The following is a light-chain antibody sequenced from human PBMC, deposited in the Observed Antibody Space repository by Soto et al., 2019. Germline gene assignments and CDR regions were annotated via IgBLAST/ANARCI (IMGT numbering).Light chain of an antibody. Sequence: NFMLTQPHSVSESPGKTVTISCTGSSGSIASNYVQWFQQRPGSAPTTVIYEDNKRPSGVPDRFSGSIDSSSNSASLTIPGLKTEDEADYYCQSYGDNNQVFGGGTKVTVL. J-gene: IGLJ3*02. CDR1: SGSIASNY. V-gene: IGLV6-57*02. CDR3: QSYGDNNQV. CDR2: EDN.